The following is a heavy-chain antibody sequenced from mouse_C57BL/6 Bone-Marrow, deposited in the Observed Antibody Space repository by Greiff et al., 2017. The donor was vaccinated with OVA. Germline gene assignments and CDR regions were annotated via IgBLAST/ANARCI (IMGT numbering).Heavy chain of an antibody. V-gene: IGHV5-12*01. D-gene: IGHD2-4*01. Sequence: VQVVESGGGLVQPGGSLKLSCAASGFTFSDYYMYWVRQTPEKRLEWVAYISNGGGSTYYPDTVKGRFTISRDNAKNTLYLQMSRLKSEDTAMYYCARHGYDYDMDYWGQGTSVTVSS. CDR3: ARHGYDYDMDY. J-gene: IGHJ4*01. CDR2: ISNGGGST. CDR1: GFTFSDYY.